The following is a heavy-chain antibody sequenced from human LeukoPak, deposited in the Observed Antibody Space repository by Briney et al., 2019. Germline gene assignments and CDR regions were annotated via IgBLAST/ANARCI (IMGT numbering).Heavy chain of an antibody. CDR3: AREGLVVRGRVDIPNWFDP. D-gene: IGHD3-10*01. V-gene: IGHV1-18*01. CDR2: ISAYNGNT. Sequence: GASVKVSCKASGYTFTSYGISWVRQAPGQGLEWMGWISAYNGNTNYAQKLQGRVTMTTDTSTSTAYMELRSLRSDDTAVYYCAREGLVVRGRVDIPNWFDPWGQGTLVTVSS. CDR1: GYTFTSYG. J-gene: IGHJ5*02.